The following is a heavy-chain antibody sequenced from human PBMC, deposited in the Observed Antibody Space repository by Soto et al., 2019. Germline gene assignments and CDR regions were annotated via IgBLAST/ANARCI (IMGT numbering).Heavy chain of an antibody. V-gene: IGHV4-59*12. J-gene: IGHJ4*02. CDR1: GDPISRYH. CDR2: VHNSGST. CDR3: TGDRNNRVWYKY. Sequence: QVQLQESGPGLVKPSETLSLSCTVSGDPISRYHWSWIRQTPGKGLEWIGYVHNSGSTSYNPSLKSRVTISIDTSGKQFSLRLGSVTAADTAVYYCTGDRNNRVWYKYWGQGTLVTVSS. D-gene: IGHD6-19*01.